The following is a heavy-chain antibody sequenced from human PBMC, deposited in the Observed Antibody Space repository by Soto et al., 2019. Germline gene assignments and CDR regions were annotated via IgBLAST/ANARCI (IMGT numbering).Heavy chain of an antibody. CDR3: ARDRAPPAGTSTYYYYYYGMDV. V-gene: IGHV1-69*01. CDR1: GGTFSSYA. Sequence: QVQLVQSGAEVKKPGSSVKVSCKASGGTFSSYAISWVRQAPGQGLEWMGGIIAIFGTANYAQKFQGRVTITADESTSTAYMELSSLRSEDTAVYYCARDRAPPAGTSTYYYYYYGMDVWGQGTTVTVSS. D-gene: IGHD6-13*01. J-gene: IGHJ6*02. CDR2: IIAIFGTA.